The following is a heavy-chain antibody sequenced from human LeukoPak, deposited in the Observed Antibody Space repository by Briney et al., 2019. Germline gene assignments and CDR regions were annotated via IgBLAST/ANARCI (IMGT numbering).Heavy chain of an antibody. CDR3: ARILSWFDP. J-gene: IGHJ5*02. CDR1: GGSISSGGYS. Sequence: SETLSLTCAVSGGSISSGGYSWSWIRQPPGRGLEWIGYIYHSGSTYYNPSLKSRVTISVDRSKNQFSLKLSSVTAADTAVYYCARILSWFDPWGQGTLVTVSS. CDR2: IYHSGST. V-gene: IGHV4-30-2*01.